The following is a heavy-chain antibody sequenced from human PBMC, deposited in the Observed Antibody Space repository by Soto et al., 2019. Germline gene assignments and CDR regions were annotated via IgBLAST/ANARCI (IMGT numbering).Heavy chain of an antibody. J-gene: IGHJ3*02. V-gene: IGHV1-2*02. CDR2: INPNTVGT. CDR3: AREGRATQDDFDM. Sequence: ASVKVSCKASGYTFTDYYIHGVQQPPGQRLEWMGWINPNTVGTNYAQKFQANVTMTRDTSISTAYMELSRLRSDDTAVYSCAREGRATQDDFDMWGQGPMVTVSS. CDR1: GYTFTDYY. D-gene: IGHD1-26*01.